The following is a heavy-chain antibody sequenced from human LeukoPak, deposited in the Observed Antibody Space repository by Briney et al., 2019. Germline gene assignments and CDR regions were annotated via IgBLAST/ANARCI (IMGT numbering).Heavy chain of an antibody. CDR2: IKSKTDGGTT. CDR1: GFAFSNAW. Sequence: PGGSLRLSCAASGFAFSNAWMSWVRQAPGKGLEWVGRIKSKTDGGTTDYAAPVKGRFTISRDDSKNTLYLQMNSLKTEDTAVYYCTAGGYGGQFDYWGQRTLVTVSS. V-gene: IGHV3-15*01. D-gene: IGHD5-12*01. J-gene: IGHJ4*02. CDR3: TAGGYGGQFDY.